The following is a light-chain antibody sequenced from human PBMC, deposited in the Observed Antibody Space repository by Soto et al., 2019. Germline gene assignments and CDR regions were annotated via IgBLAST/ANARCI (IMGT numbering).Light chain of an antibody. J-gene: IGKJ1*01. CDR3: HQYGNSPWT. V-gene: IGKV3-20*01. Sequence: EIVLTQSPGTLSLSPGERATLSCRASQNGFSFYLAWFQKKPGQPPRLLIYGASSRATGISDRFSGSGSGTDFTLTIRRLEPEDFAVYYRHQYGNSPWTLGQGTRVEI. CDR1: QNGFSFY. CDR2: GAS.